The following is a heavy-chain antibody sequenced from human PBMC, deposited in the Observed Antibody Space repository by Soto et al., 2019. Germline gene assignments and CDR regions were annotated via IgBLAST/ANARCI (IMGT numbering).Heavy chain of an antibody. J-gene: IGHJ6*03. CDR1: GGSISSSSYY. Sequence: PSETLSLTCTVSGGSISSSSYYWGWIRQPPGKGLEWIGSIYYSGSTYYNPSLKSRVTISVDTSKNQFFLKLSSVTAADTAVYYFARHKRRITIFGVVSHYYYYMDVWGKGTTVTVSS. CDR3: ARHKRRITIFGVVSHYYYYMDV. V-gene: IGHV4-39*01. D-gene: IGHD3-3*01. CDR2: IYYSGST.